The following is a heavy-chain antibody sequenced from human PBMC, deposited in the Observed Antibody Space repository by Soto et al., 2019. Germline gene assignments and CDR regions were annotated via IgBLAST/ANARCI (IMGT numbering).Heavy chain of an antibody. CDR1: GFTFSSYS. Sequence: PGGSLRLSCAASGFTFSSYSMNWARQAPGKGLEWIAYIVSSSTTIFYADSVKGRFTISRDNAKSSLYLQMNSLRDEDTAVYYCARDNGMAGSFDPWGQGTLVTVSS. CDR3: ARDNGMAGSFDP. CDR2: IVSSSTTI. J-gene: IGHJ5*02. D-gene: IGHD2-8*01. V-gene: IGHV3-48*02.